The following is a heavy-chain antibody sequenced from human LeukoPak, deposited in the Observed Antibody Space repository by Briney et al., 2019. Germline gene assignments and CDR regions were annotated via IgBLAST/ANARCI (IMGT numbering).Heavy chain of an antibody. Sequence: GGSLRLSCAASGFTFSSYWIHWVRHAPGKGPVWVSRINGDGTDANYADSVKGRFTISRDNTKNTVYLQLNSLRAEDTAVYYCAPNWFDPWGQGTLVTVSS. J-gene: IGHJ5*02. V-gene: IGHV3-74*01. CDR2: INGDGTDA. CDR3: APNWFDP. CDR1: GFTFSSYW.